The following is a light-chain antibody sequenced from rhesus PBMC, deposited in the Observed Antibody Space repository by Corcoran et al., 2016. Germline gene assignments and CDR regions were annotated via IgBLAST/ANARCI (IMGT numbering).Light chain of an antibody. V-gene: IGKV3-42*01. CDR3: QQHYSLPLT. Sequence: EIVMTQSPATLSLSPGERATLSCRASQSVTDNFAWYQQKPGPAPQLLIYGASRRATGIPDRFSGSGAGTEFTLIISSLEPGDVGVYYCQQHYSLPLTVGGGTKVALK. CDR2: GAS. J-gene: IGKJ4*01. CDR1: QSVTDN.